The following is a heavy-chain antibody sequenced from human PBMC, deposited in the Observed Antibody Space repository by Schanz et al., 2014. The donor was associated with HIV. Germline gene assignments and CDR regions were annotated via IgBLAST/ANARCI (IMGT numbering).Heavy chain of an antibody. CDR2: IGSGGGRT. J-gene: IGHJ4*02. Sequence: EVQLLESGGGLVQPGGSLRVSCAASGFMFSSYGMSWVRQAPGKGLEWVSLIGSGGGRTYYADSVKGRVTISRDNSKNSLYLHINSLRVEDTALYYCAKGPYGGNSYYFEYWGQGTLVTVSS. CDR3: AKGPYGGNSYYFEY. D-gene: IGHD2-21*02. CDR1: GFMFSSYG. V-gene: IGHV3-23*01.